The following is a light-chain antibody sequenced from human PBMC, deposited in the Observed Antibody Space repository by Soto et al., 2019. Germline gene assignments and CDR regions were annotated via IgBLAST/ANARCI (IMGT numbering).Light chain of an antibody. J-gene: IGKJ4*01. CDR2: WAS. CDR3: QQYYTTPLT. V-gene: IGKV4-1*01. Sequence: DIVMTQSPDSLAVSLGERATINCKSSQSVLYSSNNKNYLAWYQQKPGQPPKLLIYWASTRESGVPDRLSGSGSGTDFTLIISSLQAEDVAVYYCQQYYTTPLTFGGGTKVEIK. CDR1: QSVLYSSNNKNY.